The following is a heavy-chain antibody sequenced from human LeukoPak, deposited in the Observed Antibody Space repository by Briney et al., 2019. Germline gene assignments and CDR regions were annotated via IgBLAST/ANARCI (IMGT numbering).Heavy chain of an antibody. CDR1: GGSISGNY. J-gene: IGHJ4*02. Sequence: PSETLSLTSTVSGGSISGNYWSWIRQSPGKGLKWIGYIHYSGNTNYNTSLKTRVTISVDTSENQFSLKLSSVTAADTAVYYCARDSSGYRRGSFDYWGQRTLVTVSS. D-gene: IGHD3-22*01. V-gene: IGHV4-59*13. CDR3: ARDSSGYRRGSFDY. CDR2: IHYSGNT.